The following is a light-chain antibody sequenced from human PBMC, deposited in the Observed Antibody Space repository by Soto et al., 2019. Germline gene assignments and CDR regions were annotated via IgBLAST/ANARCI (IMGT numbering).Light chain of an antibody. Sequence: QSALTQPPSASGSPGQSVTISCTGTSSDVGGYNYVSWYQQHPGKAPKLMIYEVSERPSGVPDRFSGSKSSNTASLTVSGLQAEDEADYYCSSYPGSNNFVFGNGTKVNVL. J-gene: IGLJ1*01. CDR2: EVS. CDR1: SSDVGGYNY. CDR3: SSYPGSNNFV. V-gene: IGLV2-8*01.